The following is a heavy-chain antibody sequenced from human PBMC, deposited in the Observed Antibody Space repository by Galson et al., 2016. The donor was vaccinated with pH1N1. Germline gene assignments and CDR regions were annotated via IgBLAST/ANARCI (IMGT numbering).Heavy chain of an antibody. J-gene: IGHJ4*02. D-gene: IGHD3-22*01. CDR2: INNIGSST. V-gene: IGHV3-64*01. CDR3: AREDYYDSSGFGY. Sequence: SLRLSCAASGYTFSNHWMSWVRQAPGKGLEYVSGINNIGSSTYYASSFKGRFTISRDNSKNTLYLQMGSLRAEDMAVYYCAREDYYDSSGFGYWGQGTLVTVSS. CDR1: GYTFSNHW.